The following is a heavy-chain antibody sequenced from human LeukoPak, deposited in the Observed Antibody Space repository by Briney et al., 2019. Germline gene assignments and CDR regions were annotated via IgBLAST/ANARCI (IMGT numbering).Heavy chain of an antibody. Sequence: QPGGSLRLSCATSGFTFDDYAMHWVRQAPGKGLEWVCLISGDGGSTYYADSVKGRFTISRDNSRNSLYLQMNNLRTEDTALYYCAKDGLHCTNGVCYSAIIDYWGLGTLVTVSS. CDR1: GFTFDDYA. J-gene: IGHJ4*02. CDR3: AKDGLHCTNGVCYSAIIDY. D-gene: IGHD2-8*01. CDR2: ISGDGGST. V-gene: IGHV3-43*02.